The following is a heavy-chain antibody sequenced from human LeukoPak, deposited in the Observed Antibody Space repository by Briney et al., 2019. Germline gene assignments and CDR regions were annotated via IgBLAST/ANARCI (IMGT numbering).Heavy chain of an antibody. CDR1: GGSISSYY. V-gene: IGHV4-59*13. CDR3: ARDDGDYSFDY. CDR2: IYYSGST. Sequence: SETLSLTCTVSGGSISSYYWSWIRQPPGRGLEWIGYIYYSGSTNYNPSLKSRVTISVDTSKNQFSLKLSSVTAADTAVYYCARDDGDYSFDYWGQGTLVTVSS. J-gene: IGHJ4*02. D-gene: IGHD4-17*01.